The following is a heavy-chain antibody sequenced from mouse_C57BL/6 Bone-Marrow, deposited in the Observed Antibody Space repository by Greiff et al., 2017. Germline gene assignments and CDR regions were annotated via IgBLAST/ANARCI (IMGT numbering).Heavy chain of an antibody. V-gene: IGHV5-15*01. D-gene: IGHD1-1*01. Sequence: VQGVESEGGLVQPGGSLKLSCAASGFPFSDYGMAWVRQAPRKGPEWVAFISNLAYSIYYADTVTGRFTISRENAKNTLYLEMSSLRSEDTVMYYCARTDYYGSSVDAMDYWGQGTAVTVSS. CDR1: GFPFSDYG. CDR3: ARTDYYGSSVDAMDY. CDR2: ISNLAYSI. J-gene: IGHJ4*01.